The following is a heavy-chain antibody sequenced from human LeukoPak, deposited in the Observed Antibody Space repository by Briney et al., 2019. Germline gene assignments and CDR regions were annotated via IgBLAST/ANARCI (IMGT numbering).Heavy chain of an antibody. V-gene: IGHV1-18*01. CDR3: ARDLGYCSGGSCHKIDY. CDR2: MSAYNGNT. D-gene: IGHD2-15*01. Sequence: ASVKVSCKASGYTFTSYGISWVRQAPGQGLEWMGWMSAYNGNTNYAQKLQGRVTMTTDTSTSTAYMELRSLRSDDTAVYYCARDLGYCSGGSCHKIDYWGQGTLVTVSS. CDR1: GYTFTSYG. J-gene: IGHJ4*02.